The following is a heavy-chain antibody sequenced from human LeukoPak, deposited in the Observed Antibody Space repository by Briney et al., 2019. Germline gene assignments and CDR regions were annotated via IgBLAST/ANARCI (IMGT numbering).Heavy chain of an antibody. V-gene: IGHV3-30-3*01. D-gene: IGHD3-22*01. Sequence: GSSLRLSCAASGFTFSSYAMHWVRQAPGKGLEWVAVISYDGSNKYYADSVKGRFTISRDNSKNTLYLQMNSLRAEDTAVYYCARDRDSSGHYYYYYYGMDVGGQGTTVTVS. CDR2: ISYDGSNK. CDR3: ARDRDSSGHYYYYYYGMDV. J-gene: IGHJ6*02. CDR1: GFTFSSYA.